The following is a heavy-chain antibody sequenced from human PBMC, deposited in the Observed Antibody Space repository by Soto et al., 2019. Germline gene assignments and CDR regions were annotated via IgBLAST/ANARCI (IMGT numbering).Heavy chain of an antibody. D-gene: IGHD1-1*01. CDR1: GFKFEDYA. CDR2: ISWNSGRI. J-gene: IGHJ5*01. CDR3: AKAPHNYHTGSFYQPPDA. Sequence: GGSLRLSCAASGFKFEDYAMHWVRQGPWKGLEWVSGISWNSGRIGYADSVKGRFIIPRDNAKNTLFLQMNSLRADYTALYYCAKAPHNYHTGSFYQPPDAWDHGTLVTVTS. V-gene: IGHV3-9*01.